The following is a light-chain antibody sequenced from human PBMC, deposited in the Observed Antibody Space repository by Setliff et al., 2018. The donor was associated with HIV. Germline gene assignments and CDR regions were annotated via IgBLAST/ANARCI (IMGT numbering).Light chain of an antibody. CDR3: SSFTSSTTDG. CDR2: DVN. CDR1: SSDVGGYNF. V-gene: IGLV2-14*03. Sequence: QSVLTQPASVSGSPGQSITISCTGTSSDVGGYNFVCWYQQHPGKAPKLMIYDVNEWPSGVSNRFSGSKSGNTASLTISGLQAEDEADYYCSSFTSSTTDGFGTGTKVTVL. J-gene: IGLJ1*01.